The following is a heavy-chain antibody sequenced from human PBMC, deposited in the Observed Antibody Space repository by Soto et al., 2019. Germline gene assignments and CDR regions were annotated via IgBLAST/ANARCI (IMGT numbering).Heavy chain of an antibody. Sequence: PSETLSLTCAVYGGSFSGYFWSWIRQPPGKGLEWIGEINHSGSTNYNPSLKSRVTISVDTSKNQFSLKLSSVTAADTAVYYCARALGNYAYYLDYWGQGTLVTVSS. J-gene: IGHJ4*02. CDR1: GGSFSGYF. D-gene: IGHD1-7*01. CDR2: INHSGST. V-gene: IGHV4-34*01. CDR3: ARALGNYAYYLDY.